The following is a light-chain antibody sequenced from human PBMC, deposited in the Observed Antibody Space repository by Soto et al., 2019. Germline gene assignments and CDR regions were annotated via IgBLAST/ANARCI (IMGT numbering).Light chain of an antibody. CDR2: DAS. CDR1: QSISSW. J-gene: IGKJ2*01. CDR3: QQYNSYGYT. V-gene: IGKV1-5*01. Sequence: DIQMTQSPSTLSASVGDRVTITCRARQSISSWLAWYQQKPGKAPKLLIYDASSLESGVPSRFSGSGSGTEFTLTISSLQPDDFVTYYCQQYNSYGYTFGQGTKLEIK.